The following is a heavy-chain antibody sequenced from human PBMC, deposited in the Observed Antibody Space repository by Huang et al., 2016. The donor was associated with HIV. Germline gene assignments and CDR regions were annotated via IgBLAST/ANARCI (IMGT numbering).Heavy chain of an antibody. CDR3: ARDWSFGSSTSPAD. J-gene: IGHJ4*02. D-gene: IGHD6-6*01. Sequence: QVQLVQSGAEVKNPGASVRVSCKASGYTFTDSNIHWVRQAAGQGLEGMGWINPKRGGTIDAQRFQGRITMTRDTTISTVHMDLRRIQSDDTAVYFCARDWSFGSSTSPADWGQGTLVTVSS. V-gene: IGHV1-2*02. CDR1: GYTFTDSN. CDR2: INPKRGGT.